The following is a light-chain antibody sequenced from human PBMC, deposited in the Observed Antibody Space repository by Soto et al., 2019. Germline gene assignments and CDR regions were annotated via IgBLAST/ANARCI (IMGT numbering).Light chain of an antibody. CDR2: DTS. CDR1: QTLSNSF. V-gene: IGKV3-20*01. Sequence: EIVLTQSPGTLSLSPGERSTLSCRASQTLSNSFIAWYQQKHGQAPRXXIYDTSSRATGVPDRYSASGSGTDLTLTISRLEPEDGEVFFGQQYGTSEIIFGQGTRLEIK. J-gene: IGKJ5*01. CDR3: QQYGTSEII.